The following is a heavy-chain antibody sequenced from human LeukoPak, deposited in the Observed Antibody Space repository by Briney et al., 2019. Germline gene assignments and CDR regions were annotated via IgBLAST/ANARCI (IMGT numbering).Heavy chain of an antibody. CDR2: ISSSSSYI. V-gene: IGHV3-21*01. D-gene: IGHD6-19*01. Sequence: GGSLRLSCAASGFTFSSYSMNWVRQAPGKGLEWVSSISSSSSYIYYADSVKGRFTISRDNAKNSLYLQMNSLRAEDTAVYYCARGQGSAAVAGDSDYWGQGTLVTVSS. CDR1: GFTFSSYS. J-gene: IGHJ4*02. CDR3: ARGQGSAAVAGDSDY.